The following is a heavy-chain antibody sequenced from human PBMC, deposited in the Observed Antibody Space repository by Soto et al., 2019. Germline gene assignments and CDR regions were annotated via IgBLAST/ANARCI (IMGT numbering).Heavy chain of an antibody. CDR1: GYTFTSYY. CDR3: ARALPSHSYAMGV. CDR2: VNPSGGIT. D-gene: IGHD2-21*01. J-gene: IGHJ6*02. V-gene: IGHV1-46*01. Sequence: GASVKVSCKASGYTFTSYYMHWVRQAPGQGLEWMGMVNPSGGITSYAQKFQGRVTMTRDTSTSTLNLKLSSLRSEDTAVYYCARALPSHSYAMGVWGQGTTVTVSS.